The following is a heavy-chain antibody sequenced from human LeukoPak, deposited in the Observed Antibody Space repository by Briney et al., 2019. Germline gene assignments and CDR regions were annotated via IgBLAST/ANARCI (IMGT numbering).Heavy chain of an antibody. CDR3: ARAAVGSSWYGSYYGMDV. D-gene: IGHD6-13*01. CDR2: MNPNSGNT. V-gene: IGHV1-8*01. CDR1: GYTFTSYD. J-gene: IGHJ6*02. Sequence: ASVKVSCKASGYTFTSYDINWVRQATRQGLEWMGWMNPNSGNTGYAQKFQGRVTMTRNTSISTAYMELSSLRSEDTAVYYCARAAVGSSWYGSYYGMDVWGQGTTVTVSS.